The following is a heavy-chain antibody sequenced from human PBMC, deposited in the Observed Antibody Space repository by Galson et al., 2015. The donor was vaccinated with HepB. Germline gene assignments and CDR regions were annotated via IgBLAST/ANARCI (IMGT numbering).Heavy chain of an antibody. D-gene: IGHD1-7*01. CDR2: ISSSSSTI. Sequence: WVRQAPGKGLEWVSYISSSSSTIYYADSVKGRFTISRDNAKNSLYLQMNSLRDEDTAVYYCARYVIKLELPSAEFDYWGQGTLVTVSS. CDR3: ARYVIKLELPSAEFDY. J-gene: IGHJ4*02. V-gene: IGHV3-48*02.